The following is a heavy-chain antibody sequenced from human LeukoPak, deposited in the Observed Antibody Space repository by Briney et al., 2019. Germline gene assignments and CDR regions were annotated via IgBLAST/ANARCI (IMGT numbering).Heavy chain of an antibody. V-gene: IGHV4-30-2*01. CDR3: ARETTGLARYFDY. CDR2: IYHSGST. J-gene: IGHJ4*02. Sequence: PSETLSLTCAVSGGSISSGGYSWSWIRQPPGKGLEWIGYIYHSGSTYYNPSLKSRVTISVDRSKNQFSLNLSSVTAADTAFYYCARETTGLARYFDYWGQGTLVTVSS. D-gene: IGHD4-11*01. CDR1: GGSISSGGYS.